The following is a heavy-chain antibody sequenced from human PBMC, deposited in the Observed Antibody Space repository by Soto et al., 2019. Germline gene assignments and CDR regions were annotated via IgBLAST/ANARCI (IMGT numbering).Heavy chain of an antibody. CDR3: ARARPGGIVGATQTYYYYYGRDV. V-gene: IGHV1-69*13. CDR2: IIPIFGTA. J-gene: IGHJ6*02. CDR1: GGTFSSYA. D-gene: IGHD1-26*01. Sequence: RASVKVSCKASGGTFSSYAISWVRQAPGQGLEWMGGIIPIFGTANYAQKFQGRATITADESTSTAYMERSSLRSEDTAVYYCARARPGGIVGATQTYYYYYGRDVGGQGTRVTVSS.